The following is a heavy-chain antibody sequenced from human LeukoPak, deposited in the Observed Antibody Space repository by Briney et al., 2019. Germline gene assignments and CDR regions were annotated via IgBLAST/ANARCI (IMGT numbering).Heavy chain of an antibody. D-gene: IGHD4-11*01. J-gene: IGHJ6*03. CDR3: ARGINSNYLGDYYYYMDV. Sequence: SETLSLTCTVSGGSISSGGYYWSWIRQPPGKGLEWIGYIYYSGSTYYNPSLKSRVTISVDRSKNQFSLKLSSVTAADTAVYYCARGINSNYLGDYYYYMDVWGKGTTVTVSS. CDR1: GGSISSGGYY. V-gene: IGHV4-30-2*01. CDR2: IYYSGST.